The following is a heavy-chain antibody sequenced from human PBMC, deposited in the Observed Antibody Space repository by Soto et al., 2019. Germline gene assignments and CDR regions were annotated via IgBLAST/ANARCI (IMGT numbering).Heavy chain of an antibody. CDR1: GFTFSSYG. Sequence: GGSLRLSCAASGFTFSSYGMHWVRQAPGKGLEWVAVIWYDGSNKYYADSVKGRFTISRDNSKNTLYLQMNSLRAEDTAVYYCARDYSSSTRYYYYGMDVWGQGTTVTVSS. CDR3: ARDYSSSTRYYYYGMDV. D-gene: IGHD6-6*01. CDR2: IWYDGSNK. J-gene: IGHJ6*02. V-gene: IGHV3-33*01.